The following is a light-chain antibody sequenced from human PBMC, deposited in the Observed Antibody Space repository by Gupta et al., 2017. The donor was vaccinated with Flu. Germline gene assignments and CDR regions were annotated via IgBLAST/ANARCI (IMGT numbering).Light chain of an antibody. CDR2: EDN. CDR3: AVFDSYLNIVI. V-gene: IGLV1-51*01. J-gene: IGLJ2*01. Sequence: QSVLTQPPSVSAAPGQKVTISCSASSFIIANNYVSWYQQLPGAAPKLLIFEDNKRPSGTPDRVSASKSGTSATLGITGLQTGDEADYFCAVFDSYLNIVIFGGGTKLTVL. CDR1: SFIIANNY.